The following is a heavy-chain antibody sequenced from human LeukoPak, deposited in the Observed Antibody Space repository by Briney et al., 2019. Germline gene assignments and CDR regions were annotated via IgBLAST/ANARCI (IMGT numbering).Heavy chain of an antibody. CDR3: ARDAPLRGGDPCNWFDP. D-gene: IGHD2-21*01. V-gene: IGHV4-38-2*02. J-gene: IGHJ5*01. CDR2: VSHSGTT. CDR1: GYSITNGYF. Sequence: SETLSLTCTVSGYSITNGYFWGWIRQPPGKGLEWIVSVSHSGTTYYNPSLKSRVTISVDTSKNQFSLKLSSVTAADTAVYYCARDAPLRGGDPCNWFDPWGQGTLVTVSS.